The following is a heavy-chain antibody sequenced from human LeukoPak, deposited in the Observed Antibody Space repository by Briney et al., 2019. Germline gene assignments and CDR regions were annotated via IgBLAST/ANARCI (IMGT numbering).Heavy chain of an antibody. CDR1: GGSFSGYC. CDR2: VNHSGST. CDR3: AREGVVRGVIDY. Sequence: PSETLSLTCAVYGGSFSGYCWSWIRQPPRKGLEWIGEVNHSGSTNYNPSLTSRVTISVDTSKNQFSLKLSSVTAADTAVYYCAREGVVRGVIDYWGQGTLVTVSS. D-gene: IGHD3-10*01. V-gene: IGHV4-34*01. J-gene: IGHJ4*02.